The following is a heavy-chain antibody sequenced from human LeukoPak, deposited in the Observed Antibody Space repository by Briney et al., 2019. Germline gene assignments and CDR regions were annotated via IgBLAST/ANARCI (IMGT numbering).Heavy chain of an antibody. V-gene: IGHV3-53*01. D-gene: IGHD5-24*01. Sequence: PGGSLRLSCTVSGFTVSSDSMSWVRQAPGKGLEWVSFIYSGGSTHYSDSVKGRFTISRDNSKNTLYLQMNSLRAEDTAVYYCAKLLEFGMATYYFQHWGQGTLVTVSS. CDR1: GFTVSSDS. CDR2: IYSGGST. CDR3: AKLLEFGMATYYFQH. J-gene: IGHJ1*01.